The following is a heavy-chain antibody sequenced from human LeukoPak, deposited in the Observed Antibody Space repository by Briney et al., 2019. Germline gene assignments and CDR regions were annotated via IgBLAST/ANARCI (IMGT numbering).Heavy chain of an antibody. V-gene: IGHV3-48*03. CDR1: GSTFRSYE. CDR2: ISSSGSTI. Sequence: GGSLRLSCVASGSTFRSYEMNWVRQAPGKGLEWVSYISSSGSTIYYADSVKGRFTISRDNAKNSLYLQMNSLRAEDTAVYYCARDIRQWELNGGYYFDYWGQGTLVTVSS. D-gene: IGHD1-26*01. CDR3: ARDIRQWELNGGYYFDY. J-gene: IGHJ4*02.